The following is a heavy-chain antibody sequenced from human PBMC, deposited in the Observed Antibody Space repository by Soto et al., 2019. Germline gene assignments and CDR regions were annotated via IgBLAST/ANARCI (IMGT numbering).Heavy chain of an antibody. CDR2: INPSGGST. CDR1: GYTFTRSG. Sequence: ASVKVSCKASGYTFTRSGISWVRQAPGQGLEWMGVINPSGGSTSYAQKFQGRVTMTRDTSTSTVYMELSSLRSEDTAVYYCARKVGNDAFEIWGQGTMVTVSS. J-gene: IGHJ3*02. V-gene: IGHV1-46*01. D-gene: IGHD1-26*01. CDR3: ARKVGNDAFEI.